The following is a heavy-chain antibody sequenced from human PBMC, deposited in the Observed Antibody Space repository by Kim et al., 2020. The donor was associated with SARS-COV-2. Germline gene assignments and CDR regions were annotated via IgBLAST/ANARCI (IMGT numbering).Heavy chain of an antibody. J-gene: IGHJ6*02. CDR1: GGSISSGGYY. CDR3: ARDPRKNPVPLGYYYYYRMDV. Sequence: SETLSLTCTVSGGSISSGGYYWSWIRQHPGKGLEWIGYIYYSGSTYYNPSLKSRVTISVDTSKNQFSLKLSSVTAADTAVYYCARDPRKNPVPLGYYYYYRMDVWGHGTTVTVSS. V-gene: IGHV4-31*03. CDR2: IYYSGST.